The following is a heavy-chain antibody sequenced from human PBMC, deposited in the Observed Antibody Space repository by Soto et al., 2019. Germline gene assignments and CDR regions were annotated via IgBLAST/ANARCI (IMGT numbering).Heavy chain of an antibody. CDR3: AKGGLAGTRYYYYGMDV. CDR1: GFTFSSYA. V-gene: IGHV3-23*01. Sequence: GGSLRLSCAASGFTFSSYAMSWVRQAPGKGLEWVSAISGSGGSTYYADSVKGRFTITRGNSKKQLYLQMSRLRAEDTAVYYCAKGGLAGTRYYYYGMDVWGQGTTVTVSS. D-gene: IGHD6-19*01. CDR2: ISGSGGST. J-gene: IGHJ6*02.